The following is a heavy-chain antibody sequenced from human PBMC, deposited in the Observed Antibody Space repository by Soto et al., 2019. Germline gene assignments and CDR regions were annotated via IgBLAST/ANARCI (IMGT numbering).Heavy chain of an antibody. Sequence: EGSLRLSCADSGFTFSSYSMHWVRQAPGKGLEWVAVISYDGSNKYYADSVKGRFTISRDNSKNTLYLQMNSLRAEDTAVYYCAKARSGIQLWAVYYYGMDVWGQGTKVTVSS. CDR2: ISYDGSNK. CDR3: AKARSGIQLWAVYYYGMDV. V-gene: IGHV3-30*18. J-gene: IGHJ6*02. CDR1: GFTFSSYS. D-gene: IGHD5-18*01.